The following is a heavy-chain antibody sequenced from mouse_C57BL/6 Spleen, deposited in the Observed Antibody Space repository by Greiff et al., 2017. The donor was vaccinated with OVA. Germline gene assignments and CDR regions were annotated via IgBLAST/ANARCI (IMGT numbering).Heavy chain of an antibody. D-gene: IGHD2-4*01. CDR1: GYTFTSYW. J-gene: IGHJ3*01. CDR3: ARWYDYDPWFAY. V-gene: IGHV1-55*01. CDR2: IYPGSGST. Sequence: VQLQQPGAELVKPGASVKMSCKASGYTFTSYWITWVKQRPGQGLEWIGDIYPGSGSTNYNEKFKSKATLTVDTSSSTAYMQLSILTSEDSAVYYCARWYDYDPWFAYWGQGTLVTVSA.